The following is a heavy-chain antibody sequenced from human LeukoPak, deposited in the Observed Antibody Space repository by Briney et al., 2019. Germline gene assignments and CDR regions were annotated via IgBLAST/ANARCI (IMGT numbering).Heavy chain of an antibody. CDR1: GGSFSGYY. V-gene: IGHV4-34*01. J-gene: IGHJ4*02. Sequence: SETLSLTCAVYGGSFSGYYWSWIRQPPGKGLEWIGEIDHSGSTNYNPSLKSRVTISVDTSKNQFSLKLSSVTAADTAVYYCARGWGYYYDSSGYPPDYWGQGTLVTVSS. D-gene: IGHD3-22*01. CDR2: IDHSGST. CDR3: ARGWGYYYDSSGYPPDY.